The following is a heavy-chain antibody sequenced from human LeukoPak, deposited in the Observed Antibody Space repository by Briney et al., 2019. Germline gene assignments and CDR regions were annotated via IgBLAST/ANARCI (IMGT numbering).Heavy chain of an antibody. V-gene: IGHV4-34*01. CDR2: INHSGST. D-gene: IGHD6-13*01. Sequence: SETLSLTCAVYGGSFSGYYWSWIRQPPGKGLEWIGEINHSGSTNYNPSLKSRVTISVDTSKNQFSLKLSSVTAADTAVYYCARDSRQQLVLEYWGQGTLVTVSS. CDR3: ARDSRQQLVLEY. CDR1: GGSFSGYY. J-gene: IGHJ4*02.